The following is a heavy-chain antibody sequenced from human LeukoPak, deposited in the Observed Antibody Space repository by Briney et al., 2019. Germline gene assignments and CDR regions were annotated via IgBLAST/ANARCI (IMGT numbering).Heavy chain of an antibody. CDR1: GGSFSGYY. D-gene: IGHD2-21*01. CDR2: INYSGST. Sequence: HSVTLSLTCAVYGGSFSGYYWSWIRQPPGKGLEWIGEINYSGSTNYNPSLKSRVTISVDTSKNQFSLKLSSVTAADTAVYYCARGGAATSILPRNAFDIWGQGTMVTVSS. J-gene: IGHJ3*02. V-gene: IGHV4-34*01. CDR3: ARGGAATSILPRNAFDI.